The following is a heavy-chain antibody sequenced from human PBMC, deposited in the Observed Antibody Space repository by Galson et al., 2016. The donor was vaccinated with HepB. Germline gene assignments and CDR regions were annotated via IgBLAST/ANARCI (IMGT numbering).Heavy chain of an antibody. Sequence: ETLSLTCTVSGVSISSSRYFWGWIRQPPGKGLEWIGNVYYNGSTYYNPSLKSRVTISVDTSRNRISLKLSSVTAADTAVYYCARSYNWNYFYAMDVWGQGSLVTVSS. V-gene: IGHV4-39*01. CDR2: VYYNGST. J-gene: IGHJ6*02. CDR1: GVSISSSRYF. CDR3: ARSYNWNYFYAMDV. D-gene: IGHD1-20*01.